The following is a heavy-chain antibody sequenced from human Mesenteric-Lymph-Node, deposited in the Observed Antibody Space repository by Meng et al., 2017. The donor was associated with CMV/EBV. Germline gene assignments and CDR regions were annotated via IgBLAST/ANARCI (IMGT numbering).Heavy chain of an antibody. CDR3: ARARKGGMDV. V-gene: IGHV3-9*01. J-gene: IGHJ6*02. CDR1: GFSFDDYA. CDR2: ISWNSGRI. Sequence: GGSLRLSCAASGFSFDDYAMHWVRQVPGKGLEWVSGISWNSGRIGYADSVKGRFTISRDNAKNTLYLQMNSLRAEDTAVYYCARARKGGMDVWGQGTTVTVSS.